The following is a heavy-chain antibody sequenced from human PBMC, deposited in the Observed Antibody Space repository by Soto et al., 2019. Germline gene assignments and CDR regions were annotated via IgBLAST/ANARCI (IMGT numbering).Heavy chain of an antibody. CDR2: IRTRKNRYVT. CDR3: VRIEYGLDV. Sequence: EVQLVQSGGGRVQPGGSLKLCCEASGFTFSVSAIPWVRLASGKGLEWVGRIRTRKNRYVTTYTASVKGRFSLSRDDSKNTAYLQMNSLKTEDTAVYYCVRIEYGLDVWGQGTTVIVS. CDR1: GFTFSVSA. V-gene: IGHV3-73*02. D-gene: IGHD6-6*01. J-gene: IGHJ6*02.